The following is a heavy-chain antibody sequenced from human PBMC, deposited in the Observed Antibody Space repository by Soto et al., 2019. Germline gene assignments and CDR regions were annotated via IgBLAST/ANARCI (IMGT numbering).Heavy chain of an antibody. D-gene: IGHD3-10*01. Sequence: QVQVVESGGGVVQPGRSLRLSCAASGFTFSTYAMHWVRQAPGKGLEWVAVISYDGSNEYYVDSVKGRFTISRDNSKNTLYLQMNSLREEDTAVYYCAIGSAGHYNSGTLLDWGQGTLVTVSS. CDR1: GFTFSTYA. J-gene: IGHJ4*02. V-gene: IGHV3-30-3*01. CDR3: AIGSAGHYNSGTLLD. CDR2: ISYDGSNE.